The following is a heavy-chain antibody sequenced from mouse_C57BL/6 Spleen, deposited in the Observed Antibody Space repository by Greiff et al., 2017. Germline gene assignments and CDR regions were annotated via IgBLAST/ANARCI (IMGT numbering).Heavy chain of an antibody. CDR3: ARNGYYYGSSYCAMDY. CDR2: IWSGGST. V-gene: IGHV2-2*01. D-gene: IGHD1-1*01. CDR1: GFSLTSYG. J-gene: IGHJ4*01. Sequence: QVQLQQSGPGLVQPSQSLSITCTVSGFSLTSYGVHWVRQSPGKGLEWLGVIWSGGSTDYNAAFISRLSISKDNSKSQVFFKMNSLQADDTAIYYCARNGYYYGSSYCAMDYWGQGTSVTVSS.